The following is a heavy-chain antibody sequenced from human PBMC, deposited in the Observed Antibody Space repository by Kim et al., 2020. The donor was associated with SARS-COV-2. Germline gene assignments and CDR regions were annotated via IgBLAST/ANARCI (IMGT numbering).Heavy chain of an antibody. V-gene: IGHV4-61*01. CDR3: ARLGATFDY. CDR1: GGSVSSGSYY. J-gene: IGHJ4*02. D-gene: IGHD3-16*01. CDR2: IYYSGST. Sequence: SETLSLTCTVSGGSVSSGSYYWNWIRHPPGKGLEWIAYIYYSGSTNYNPSLKSRVTISVDTSKNQFSLKLSSVTAADTAVYYCARLGATFDYWGQGTLVTVSS.